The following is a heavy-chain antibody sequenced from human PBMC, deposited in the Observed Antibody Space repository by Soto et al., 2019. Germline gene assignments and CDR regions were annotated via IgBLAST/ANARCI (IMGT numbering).Heavy chain of an antibody. Sequence: GGSLRLSCAASGFIFDKYAFAWVRQAPEKGLEWVSAITVAGDNMYYTDSVKGRFIISRDNSKNTVYMQLNSLRVEDTGIYFCANVMILGFWEWTTLDDPLGQGTRVTVS. CDR1: GFIFDKYA. V-gene: IGHV3-23*01. D-gene: IGHD3-3*01. CDR2: ITVAGDNM. CDR3: ANVMILGFWEWTTLDDP. J-gene: IGHJ5*02.